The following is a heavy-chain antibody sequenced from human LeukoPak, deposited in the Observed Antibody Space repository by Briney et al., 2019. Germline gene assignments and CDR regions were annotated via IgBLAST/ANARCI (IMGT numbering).Heavy chain of an antibody. CDR2: ISYDGSNK. CDR3: AREYYYDCSGYECFDY. CDR1: GFTFSRYA. D-gene: IGHD3-22*01. J-gene: IGHJ4*02. V-gene: IGHV3-30-3*01. Sequence: GRSLRLSCAASGFTFSRYAMHWVRQAPGKGLEWVAVISYDGSNKYYADSVKGRFTISRDNSKNTLYLQMNSLRAEDTDVYYCAREYYYDCSGYECFDYWGQGTLVTVSS.